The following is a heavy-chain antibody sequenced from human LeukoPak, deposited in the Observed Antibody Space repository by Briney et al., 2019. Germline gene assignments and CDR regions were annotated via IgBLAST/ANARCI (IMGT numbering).Heavy chain of an antibody. CDR2: IFRGGNT. Sequence: KPSETLSLTCAVYGYSITNGFYWGWIRQPPGKGLEWIGSIFRGGNTYYNPSLKSRVTISRDTSKNHFSLKLTSVTAADTAIYYCARHSTSADEYYFDPWGQGTLVTVSS. V-gene: IGHV4-38-2*01. CDR1: GYSITNGFY. CDR3: ARHSTSADEYYFDP. J-gene: IGHJ5*02. D-gene: IGHD1-26*01.